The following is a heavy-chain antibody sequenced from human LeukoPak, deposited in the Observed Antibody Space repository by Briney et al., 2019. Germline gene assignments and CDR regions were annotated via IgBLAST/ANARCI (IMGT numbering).Heavy chain of an antibody. CDR1: GFTFDDYA. D-gene: IGHD6-13*01. CDR2: ISWNSGSI. V-gene: IGHV3-9*01. Sequence: PGGSLRLSCAASGFTFDDYAMHWVRQAPGKGLEWVSGISWNSGSIGYADSVKGRFTISRDNAKNPLYLQMNSLRAEDTALYYCAKVIAAAGSFDYWGQGTLVTVSS. J-gene: IGHJ4*02. CDR3: AKVIAAAGSFDY.